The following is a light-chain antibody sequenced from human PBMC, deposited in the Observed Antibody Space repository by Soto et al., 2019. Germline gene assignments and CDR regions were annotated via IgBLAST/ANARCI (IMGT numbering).Light chain of an antibody. CDR3: HQTYGKHRT. V-gene: IGKV1-39*01. Sequence: DIQMTQSPSSLSASVGDRVTITCRASHNISKYLNWYQQKLGKAPKLLIYAASSLQSGVPSRFSGSGSGTDFTLSISSLQPEDFATYYCHQTYGKHRTFGQGTKVEIK. CDR1: HNISKY. J-gene: IGKJ1*01. CDR2: AAS.